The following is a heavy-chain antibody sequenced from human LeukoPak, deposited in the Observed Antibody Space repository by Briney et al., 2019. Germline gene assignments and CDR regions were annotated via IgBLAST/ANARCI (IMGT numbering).Heavy chain of an antibody. CDR3: ARQPIYEAYFDF. CDR1: GFTFSSYW. D-gene: IGHD3-16*01. J-gene: IGHJ4*02. Sequence: GGSLRLSCGASGFTFSSYWMSWVRRAPGKGLEWAANIKEDGSEKYYVDSVKGRFTISRDNAENSLFLQMNSLRADDTAVYFCARQPIYEAYFDFWGQGTLVTVSS. CDR2: IKEDGSEK. V-gene: IGHV3-7*01.